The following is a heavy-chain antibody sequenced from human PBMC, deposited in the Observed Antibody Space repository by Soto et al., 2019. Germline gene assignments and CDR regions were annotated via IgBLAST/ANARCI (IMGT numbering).Heavy chain of an antibody. CDR1: GGSVSSGSYY. Sequence: SLTCTVSGGSVSSGSYYWSWIRQPPGKGLEWIGYIYYSGSTNYNPSLKSRVTISVDTSKNQFSLKLSSVTAADTAVYYCARDSYSSSWRPNYYYYGMDVWGQGTTVTVSS. V-gene: IGHV4-61*01. D-gene: IGHD6-13*01. J-gene: IGHJ6*02. CDR2: IYYSGST. CDR3: ARDSYSSSWRPNYYYYGMDV.